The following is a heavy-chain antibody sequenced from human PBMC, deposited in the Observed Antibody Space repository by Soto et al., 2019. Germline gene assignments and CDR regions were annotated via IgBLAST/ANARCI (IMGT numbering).Heavy chain of an antibody. D-gene: IGHD3-10*01. CDR2: TYYSGST. J-gene: IGHJ4*02. CDR3: VRALLREVSHLGFDY. Sequence: QVQLQESGPGLVKPSQTLSLTCTVSGGSISRDGDYWSWIRQHPGQGLEWIGYTYYSGSTHYNPSLKTRVTVSVDTSRCQFSRKVIAVAAADTAVYYCVRALLREVSHLGFDYWGQGTLVTVSS. V-gene: IGHV4-31*03. CDR1: GGSISRDGDY.